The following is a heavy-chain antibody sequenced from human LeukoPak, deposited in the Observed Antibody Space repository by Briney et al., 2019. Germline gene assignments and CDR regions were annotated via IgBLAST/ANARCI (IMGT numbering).Heavy chain of an antibody. CDR3: ARQGDSGGNFFDD. CDR1: GGSISSSSYD. J-gene: IGHJ4*02. Sequence: PSETLSLTCNVSGGSISSSSYDWAWTRQPPGKGLEWIGSIYYSGSTYYNPSLKSQLTISVDTSKNQFSLNLRSVTAADTAVYYCARQGDSGGNFFDDWGQGALVTVSS. CDR2: IYYSGST. D-gene: IGHD4-23*01. V-gene: IGHV4-39*01.